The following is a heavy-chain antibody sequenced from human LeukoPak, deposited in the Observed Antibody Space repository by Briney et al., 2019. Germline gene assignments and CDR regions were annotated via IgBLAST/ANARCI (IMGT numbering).Heavy chain of an antibody. V-gene: IGHV1-3*01. CDR2: INAGGGNT. CDR1: GYTFTSYF. J-gene: IGHJ4*02. Sequence: ASVKVSCKASGYTFTSYFMHWVRQAPGQRPEWMGWINAGGGNTKYSQKFQGRVTITRDTSASTAYMELSSLRSEHTAVYYCARGYGGYDLDYWGQGTLVTVSS. D-gene: IGHD5-12*01. CDR3: ARGYGGYDLDY.